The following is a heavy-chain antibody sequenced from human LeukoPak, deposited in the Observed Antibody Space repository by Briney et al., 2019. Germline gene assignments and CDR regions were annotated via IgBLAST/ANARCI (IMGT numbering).Heavy chain of an antibody. J-gene: IGHJ4*02. CDR2: ISSSSSTI. CDR3: AAPSVVVTAIRLFDY. D-gene: IGHD2-21*02. Sequence: GGSLTLSCAASGFTFSSYSMKWVRQAQGKGREGVSYISSSSSTIYYADAVKGRFTITRDNAKNTLYLQMNSLRAEDTAVYYCAAPSVVVTAIRLFDYWGQGTLVTVSS. CDR1: GFTFSSYS. V-gene: IGHV3-48*01.